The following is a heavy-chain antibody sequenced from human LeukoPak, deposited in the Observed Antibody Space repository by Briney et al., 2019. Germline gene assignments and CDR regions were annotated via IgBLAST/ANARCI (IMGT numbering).Heavy chain of an antibody. CDR3: ARHDGGSALDAFDI. J-gene: IGHJ3*02. V-gene: IGHV4-34*01. CDR1: GGSFSGYY. CDR2: INHSGST. D-gene: IGHD1-26*01. Sequence: SETLSLTCAVYGGSFSGYYWSWIRQPPGKGLEWIGEINHSGSTNYNPSLKSRVTISVDTSKNQFSLKLSSVTAADTAVYYCARHDGGSALDAFDIWGQGTMVTVSS.